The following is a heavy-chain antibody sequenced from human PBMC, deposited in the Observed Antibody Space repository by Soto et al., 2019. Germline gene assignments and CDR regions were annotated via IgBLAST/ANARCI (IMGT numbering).Heavy chain of an antibody. D-gene: IGHD1-7*01. CDR1: GGTFSSYA. J-gene: IGHJ4*02. CDR2: IIPIFGTA. CDR3: ASNLRITGTTVLMGEFDY. Sequence: SVKVSCKASGGTFSSYAISWVRQAPGQGLEWMGGIIPIFGTANYAQKFQGRVTITADESTSTAYMELSSLRSEDTAVYYCASNLRITGTTVLMGEFDYWGQGTLVTVSS. V-gene: IGHV1-69*13.